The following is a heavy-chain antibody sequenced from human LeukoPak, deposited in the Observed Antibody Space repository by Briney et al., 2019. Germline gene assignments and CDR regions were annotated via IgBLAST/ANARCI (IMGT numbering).Heavy chain of an antibody. J-gene: IGHJ4*02. Sequence: GGSLRLSCAASGFTFSNYAMNWVRQAPWKGLEWVSTIGGGGRNTYYADSVRGRFTISRDNSKNTLYLQMNSLRAEDTAVYYCARNPRGYNYGLIDYWGQGTLVTVPS. CDR1: GFTFSNYA. V-gene: IGHV3-23*01. CDR3: ARNPRGYNYGLIDY. CDR2: IGGGGRNT. D-gene: IGHD5-18*01.